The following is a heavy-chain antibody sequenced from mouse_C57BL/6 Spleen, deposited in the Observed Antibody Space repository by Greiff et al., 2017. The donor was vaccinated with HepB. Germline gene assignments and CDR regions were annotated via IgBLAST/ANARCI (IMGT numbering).Heavy chain of an antibody. Sequence: QVQLKESGPGLVAPSQSLSITCTVSGFSLTSYGVHWVRQPPGKGLEWLVVIWSDGSTTYNSALKSRLSISKDNSKSQVFLKMNSLQTDDTAMYYCARHRGYYGSSPMDYWGQGTSVTVSS. D-gene: IGHD1-1*01. J-gene: IGHJ4*01. CDR3: ARHRGYYGSSPMDY. CDR1: GFSLTSYG. CDR2: IWSDGST. V-gene: IGHV2-6-1*01.